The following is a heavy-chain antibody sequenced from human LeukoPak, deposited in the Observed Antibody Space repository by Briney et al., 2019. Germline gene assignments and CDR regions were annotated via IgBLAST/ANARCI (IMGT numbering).Heavy chain of an antibody. CDR3: ARDVYYGSGSYFFDY. V-gene: IGHV3-11*05. CDR1: GGSISSSNYY. D-gene: IGHD3-10*01. CDR2: ISSSSSYT. Sequence: LSLTCTVSGGSISSSNYYWAWIRQAPGKGLEWVSYISSSSSYTNYADSVKGRFTISRDNAENSLYLQMNSLRAEDTAVYYCARDVYYGSGSYFFDYWGQGTLVTVSS. J-gene: IGHJ4*02.